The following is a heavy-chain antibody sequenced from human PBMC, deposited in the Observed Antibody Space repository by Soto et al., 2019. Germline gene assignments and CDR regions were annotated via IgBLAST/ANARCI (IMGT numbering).Heavy chain of an antibody. CDR2: ISGSGDST. CDR3: AKDRDGAAAGPTKCYGMDV. D-gene: IGHD6-13*01. CDR1: GFTVSSYA. J-gene: IGHJ6*02. Sequence: EVQLLESGGGLVQPGGSLRLSCAASGFTVSSYAMSWVRQSPGKGLEWVSVISGSGDSTYYADSVRGRFTISRDNSKNTLYLQMNSLRAEDTAVYYCAKDRDGAAAGPTKCYGMDVWGQGTTVTVSS. V-gene: IGHV3-23*01.